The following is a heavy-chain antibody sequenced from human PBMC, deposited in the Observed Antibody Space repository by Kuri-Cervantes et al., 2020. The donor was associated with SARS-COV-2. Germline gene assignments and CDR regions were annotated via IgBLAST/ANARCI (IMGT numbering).Heavy chain of an antibody. J-gene: IGHJ1*01. CDR3: AKGGTSSSSLYFQH. CDR1: GFTFSSYE. Sequence: GESLKISYAASGFTFSSYEMNWVRQAPGKGLEWVSHISSSDDTIYYTDSVKGRFTISRDNAKNSLYLQMNSLRAEDMALYYCAKGGTSSSSLYFQHWGRGTLVTVSS. D-gene: IGHD6-6*01. CDR2: ISSSDDTI. V-gene: IGHV3-48*03.